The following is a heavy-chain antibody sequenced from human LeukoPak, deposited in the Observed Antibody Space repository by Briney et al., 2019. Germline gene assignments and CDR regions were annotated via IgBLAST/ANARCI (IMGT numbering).Heavy chain of an antibody. CDR2: ISHDSKTK. Sequence: GGSLRLSCSASGFSFIDFAMHWVRQAPGKGLEWVAVISHDSKTKYHAESVKGRFTISRDNSKNTLYLQMNSLRAEDTAVYYCARLANYYDSSGYYTADYWGQGTLVTVSS. D-gene: IGHD3-22*01. CDR3: ARLANYYDSSGYYTADY. J-gene: IGHJ4*02. V-gene: IGHV3-30*07. CDR1: GFSFIDFA.